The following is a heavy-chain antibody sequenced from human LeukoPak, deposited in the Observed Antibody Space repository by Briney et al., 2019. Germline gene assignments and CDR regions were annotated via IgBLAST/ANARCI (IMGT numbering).Heavy chain of an antibody. CDR2: MKSRGSGGTT. V-gene: IGHV3-15*01. J-gene: IGHJ6*02. Sequence: PGGRLCHSCERSGCTLSEASTKCVSQAPGKGLEWVGRMKSRGSGGTTDYAAPVKGTFTISRHDSKNTLFLQMSSLQAEDTAVYYCAWDWTYYFDMAVWGQGTTVTVSS. D-gene: IGHD3/OR15-3a*01. CDR3: AWDWTYYFDMAV. CDR1: GCTLSEAS.